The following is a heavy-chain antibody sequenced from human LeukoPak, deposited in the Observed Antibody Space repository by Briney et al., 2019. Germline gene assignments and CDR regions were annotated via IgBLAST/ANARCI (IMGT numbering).Heavy chain of an antibody. J-gene: IGHJ4*02. Sequence: PSETLSLTCTVSGGSISSYYWSWIRQPPGKGLEWIGYIYYSGSTNYNPSLKSRVTISVDTSKYQFSLKLSSVTAADTAVYYCARGIDSSGYYFFDYWGQGTLVTVSS. V-gene: IGHV4-59*01. CDR1: GGSISSYY. CDR2: IYYSGST. CDR3: ARGIDSSGYYFFDY. D-gene: IGHD3-22*01.